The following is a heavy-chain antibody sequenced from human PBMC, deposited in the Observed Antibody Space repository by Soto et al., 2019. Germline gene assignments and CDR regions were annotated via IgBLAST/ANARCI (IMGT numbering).Heavy chain of an antibody. J-gene: IGHJ6*02. CDR3: ARRYGTSMDV. D-gene: IGHD5-18*01. Sequence: SETLSLTCTVSGGSITIGGYCWSWIRQPPGQGLEWIGYICHSGNTYYNPSLKSRVTTSLDRSKNQFSLNLSSVTAADTAVYYCARRYGTSMDVWGQGTTVTVSS. CDR2: ICHSGNT. CDR1: GGSITIGGYC. V-gene: IGHV4-30-2*01.